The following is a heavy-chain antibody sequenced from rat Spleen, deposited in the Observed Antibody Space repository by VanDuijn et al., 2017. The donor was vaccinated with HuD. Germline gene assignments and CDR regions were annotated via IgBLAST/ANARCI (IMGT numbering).Heavy chain of an antibody. CDR1: GFTFSDYN. V-gene: IGHV5-7*01. CDR3: AVAGYGY. J-gene: IGHJ2*01. CDR2: ISSDGFNT. Sequence: EVQLVESGGGLVQPGRSLKLSCAASGFTFSDYNMAWVRQAPKKGLEWVASISSDGFNTYYPDSVKGRFTISRANSENTVYLQMNSLRSEDTATYYCAVAGYGYWGQGVMVTVSS. D-gene: IGHD4-3*01.